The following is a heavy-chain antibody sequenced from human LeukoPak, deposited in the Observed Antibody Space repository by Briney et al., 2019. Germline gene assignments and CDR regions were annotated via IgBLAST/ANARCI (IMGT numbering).Heavy chain of an antibody. CDR1: GGSISSYY. CDR3: ARLRALSYYDSSGNLYYFEY. D-gene: IGHD3-22*01. CDR2: IDYSGST. J-gene: IGHJ4*02. Sequence: SETLSLTCTVSGGSISSYYWSWIRQTPGKGLEWIGYIDYSGSTNYNPSLKSRVTISVDTSKNQFSLKLTSVTAADTAVYYCARLRALSYYDSSGNLYYFEYWGQGTLVTVSS. V-gene: IGHV4-59*01.